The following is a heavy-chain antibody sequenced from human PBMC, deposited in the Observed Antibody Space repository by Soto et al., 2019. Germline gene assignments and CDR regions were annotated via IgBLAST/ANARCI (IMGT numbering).Heavy chain of an antibody. J-gene: IGHJ4*02. Sequence: EVQLLESGGGLVQPGGSLRLSCVGSGFTFRSHALTWVRQSPGTGLEWVAGISGTGGTTYYGDSMRGRFTISRDNSKETLNLQMDSLRPEDTAIYFCARAPMERYFDWYFDHWGQGSLVIVTS. CDR2: ISGTGGTT. CDR3: ARAPMERYFDWYFDH. V-gene: IGHV3-23*01. D-gene: IGHD3-9*01. CDR1: GFTFRSHA.